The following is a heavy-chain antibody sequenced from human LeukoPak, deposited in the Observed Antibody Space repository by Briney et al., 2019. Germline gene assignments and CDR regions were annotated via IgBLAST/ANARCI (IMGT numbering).Heavy chain of an antibody. D-gene: IGHD3-22*01. CDR3: AKDLGYYDSSGYYFNY. V-gene: IGHV3-30-3*02. J-gene: IGHJ4*02. CDR1: GFTFSGYP. Sequence: GGSLRLSCAASGFTFSGYPIHWVRQAPGKGLEWVAVISYDGSNKYYADSVKGRFTISRDNSKNTLYLQMNSLRAEDTAAYYCAKDLGYYDSSGYYFNYWGQGTLVTVSS. CDR2: ISYDGSNK.